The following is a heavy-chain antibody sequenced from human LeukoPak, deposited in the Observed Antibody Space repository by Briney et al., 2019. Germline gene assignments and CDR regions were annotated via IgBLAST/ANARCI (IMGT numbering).Heavy chain of an antibody. CDR1: GYTFTGYY. CDR3: ARAAVTTLPYFDY. Sequence: ASVKVSCEAPGYTFTGYYMHWVRQAPGQGLEWMGWVNPNGGATNYAQKLQGRVTMTRDTSISTAYMELSRLRSDDTAVYYCARAAVTTLPYFDYWGQGTLVTVSS. CDR2: VNPNGGAT. V-gene: IGHV1-2*02. D-gene: IGHD4-17*01. J-gene: IGHJ4*02.